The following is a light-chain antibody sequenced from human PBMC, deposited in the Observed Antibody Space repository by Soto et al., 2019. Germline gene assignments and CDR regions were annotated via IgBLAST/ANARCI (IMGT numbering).Light chain of an antibody. CDR1: RDINRW. J-gene: IGKJ1*01. Sequence: DIQMTQSPSTLSASVGDRVTITCRASRDINRWLAWYQQKPGKAPKILIYNADTLESGVPSRFSGSGYGTEFILTISSLQPDDFATYYCQQFSLYWAFGQGTKVDIK. V-gene: IGKV1-5*01. CDR2: NAD. CDR3: QQFSLYWA.